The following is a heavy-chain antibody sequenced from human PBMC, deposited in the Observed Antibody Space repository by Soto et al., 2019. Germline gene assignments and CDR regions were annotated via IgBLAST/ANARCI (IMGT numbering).Heavy chain of an antibody. V-gene: IGHV1-3*01. J-gene: IGHJ4*02. CDR3: ARKAPGYYHYDY. D-gene: IGHD3-22*01. Sequence: QVHIVQSGAEVKKPGASVKISCQASGYTFTTYAIHWVRQDPGQRLEWMGWIYPGNGDTEYSQRFHDRVTFTRDPAASTAYMELRSLPSEDTAMYYCARKAPGYYHYDYWGQGTRLTVSS. CDR1: GYTFTTYA. CDR2: IYPGNGDT.